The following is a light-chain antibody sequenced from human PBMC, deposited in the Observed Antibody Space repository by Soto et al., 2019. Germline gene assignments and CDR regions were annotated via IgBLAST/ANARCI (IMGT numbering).Light chain of an antibody. Sequence: QSVLTQPPSASGSPGQSVTISCTGTSSDVGGYKYVSWYQQHPGKAPKLMIYEVSKRPSGVPDRFSGSKSGNTASLTVSGLQAEDEADYYCSSYAGSNNPFVFGTGTKVT. CDR2: EVS. CDR3: SSYAGSNNPFV. CDR1: SSDVGGYKY. J-gene: IGLJ1*01. V-gene: IGLV2-8*01.